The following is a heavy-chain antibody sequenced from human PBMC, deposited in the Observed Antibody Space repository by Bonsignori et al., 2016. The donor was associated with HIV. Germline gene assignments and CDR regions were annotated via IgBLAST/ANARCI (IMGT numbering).Heavy chain of an antibody. D-gene: IGHD6-19*01. J-gene: IGHJ4*02. CDR3: ARSSGWYFLDY. Sequence: VRQMPGKGLEWVSVIYSGGSTYYADSVRGRFTISRDNSKNTLYLQMNSLRAEDTAVYYCARSSGWYFLDYWGQGTLVTVSS. CDR2: IYSGGST. V-gene: IGHV3-66*01.